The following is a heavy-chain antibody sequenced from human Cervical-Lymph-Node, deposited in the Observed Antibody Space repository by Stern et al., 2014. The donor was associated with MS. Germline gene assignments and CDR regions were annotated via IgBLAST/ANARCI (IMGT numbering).Heavy chain of an antibody. CDR1: GESISSGNYY. CDR2: TYTSGST. Sequence: VQLEESGPGLVKPSQTLSLSCTVSGESISSGNYYWSWIRQPAGEGLEWIGRTYTSGSTSYNPSLKSRVTISIDTSQSQLSLKLRSVTAADTAVYYCARAYSNKFPYFGYWGQGALVTVSS. CDR3: ARAYSNKFPYFGY. V-gene: IGHV4-61*02. J-gene: IGHJ4*02. D-gene: IGHD4-11*01.